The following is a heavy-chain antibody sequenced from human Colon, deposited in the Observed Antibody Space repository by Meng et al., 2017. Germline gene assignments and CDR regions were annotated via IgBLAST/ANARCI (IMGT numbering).Heavy chain of an antibody. D-gene: IGHD2-15*01. J-gene: IGHJ4*02. V-gene: IGHV3-74*01. CDR3: ARDGGHRADS. CDR2: INGDGSSI. Sequence: GESLKISCAASGFTFSSYWMHWVRQVPGKGLVWVSRINGDGSSISCADSVKGRFTISRDNAKNTLYLQMNSLRAEDTAVYYCARDGGHRADSWGQGTLVTVSS. CDR1: GFTFSSYW.